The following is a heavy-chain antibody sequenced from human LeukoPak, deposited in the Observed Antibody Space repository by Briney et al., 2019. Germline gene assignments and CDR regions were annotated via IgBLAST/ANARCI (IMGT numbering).Heavy chain of an antibody. Sequence: PGGSLRLSCAVSGFTFRSYSMHWVRQAPGEGLEWVAAISYDGSDRFYADSVKGRFTISRDNSKNTLYLHVNSLRPEDTALYSCASDVNYYDGSGPPFHYWGQGTLVTVSS. J-gene: IGHJ4*02. V-gene: IGHV3-30-3*01. CDR2: ISYDGSDR. D-gene: IGHD3-22*01. CDR3: ASDVNYYDGSGPPFHY. CDR1: GFTFRSYS.